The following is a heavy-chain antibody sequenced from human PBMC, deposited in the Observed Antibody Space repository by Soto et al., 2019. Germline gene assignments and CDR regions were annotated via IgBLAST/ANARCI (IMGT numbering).Heavy chain of an antibody. Sequence: SETLSLTCRVSDGSMNSDSSYWGWIRQPPGKGLEWIGVINHSGSTYHNLSLKGRVTMSVDASRNQFSLKLTSMTAADTAVYYCARLGGYVSVGYYYLWDSWGHVTLVTVSS. CDR3: ARLGGYVSVGYYYLWDS. J-gene: IGHJ5*01. CDR1: DGSMNSDSSY. CDR2: INHSGST. V-gene: IGHV4-39*01. D-gene: IGHD3-22*01.